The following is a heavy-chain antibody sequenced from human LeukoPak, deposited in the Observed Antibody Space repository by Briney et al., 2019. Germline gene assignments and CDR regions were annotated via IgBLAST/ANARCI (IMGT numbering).Heavy chain of an antibody. D-gene: IGHD3-16*01. Sequence: GGSLRLSCAASGFTFSTYSMNCVRQAPGKGLEWVSSISTGSSYIYYTDSVKGRFTFSRDNAKNSLYLQMNNLRAEDTAVYYCARDGGGFFDYWGQGALVTVSS. CDR2: ISTGSSYI. CDR3: ARDGGGFFDY. CDR1: GFTFSTYS. V-gene: IGHV3-21*01. J-gene: IGHJ4*02.